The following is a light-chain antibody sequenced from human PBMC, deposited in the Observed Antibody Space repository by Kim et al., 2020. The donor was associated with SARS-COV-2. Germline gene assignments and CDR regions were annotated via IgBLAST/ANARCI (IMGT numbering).Light chain of an antibody. CDR1: QSVSSNY. Sequence: EIVLTQSPGTLSLSPGERATLSCRASQSVSSNYLAWYQQKPGQAPRLLIYDTSTRATGISDRFSSSGSGTDFTLTISRLEPEDFAVYYCQQYGSLITFGQGTRLEIK. V-gene: IGKV3-20*01. CDR2: DTS. CDR3: QQYGSLIT. J-gene: IGKJ5*01.